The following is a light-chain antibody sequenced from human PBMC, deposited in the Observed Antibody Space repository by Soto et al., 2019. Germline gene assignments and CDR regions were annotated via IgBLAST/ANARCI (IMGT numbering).Light chain of an antibody. CDR1: SSDVGNYNY. CDR2: EVN. J-gene: IGLJ2*01. V-gene: IGLV2-8*01. CDR3: SSYAGSKNSVV. Sequence: QSALTQPPSASGSPEQSVTISCTGTSSDVGNYNYVSWYQQHPGKAPKLMIYEVNKRPSGVPDRFSGSKSGNTASLTVSGLQAEDEAVYYCSSYAGSKNSVVFGGGTKLTVL.